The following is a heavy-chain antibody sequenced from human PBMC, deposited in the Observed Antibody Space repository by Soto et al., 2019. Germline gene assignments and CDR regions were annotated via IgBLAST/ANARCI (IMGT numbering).Heavy chain of an antibody. CDR1: GFTFSSYG. J-gene: IGHJ4*02. Sequence: GGSLRLSCAASGFTFSSYGMHGVRQPQGKGLEWVAVILYDVSNKYYADSVKGRFTISRDNSRNTLYLQMNSLRAEDTAVYYCAREEDYYGSGSYFVYWGQGTLVTVSS. CDR2: ILYDVSNK. D-gene: IGHD3-10*01. CDR3: AREEDYYGSGSYFVY. V-gene: IGHV3-33*01.